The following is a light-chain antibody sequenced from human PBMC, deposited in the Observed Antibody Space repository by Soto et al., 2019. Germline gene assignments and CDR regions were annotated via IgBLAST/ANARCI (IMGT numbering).Light chain of an antibody. CDR2: GAF. J-gene: IGKJ1*01. CDR3: LQDYSWPWT. CDR1: QDVRNY. V-gene: IGKV1-6*01. Sequence: AIQMTQSPSSLSASVGDRLTSTCRASQDVRNYVGWYQQKPGKAPKFLIYGAFSLETGIPSRFSGSGYGTEFTLTINSLLPEDFATYFCLQDYSWPWTFGQGTKVEV.